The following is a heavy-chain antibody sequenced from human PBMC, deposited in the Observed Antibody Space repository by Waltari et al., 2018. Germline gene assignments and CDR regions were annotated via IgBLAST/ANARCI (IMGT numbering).Heavy chain of an antibody. V-gene: IGHV4-4*07. Sequence: QTKLLESGPGLVKPSETLSLTCTVSAGSVRGHYWSWIRQPAGKGLEWMWRVYSTGAENYNPSLGRRATISVDTTKKQVSLMLTSVTAADTAMYFCAESDSGSWQYFFNSWGPGALVTVSS. CDR1: AGSVRGHY. J-gene: IGHJ4*02. CDR3: AESDSGSWQYFFNS. CDR2: VYSTGAE. D-gene: IGHD6-19*01.